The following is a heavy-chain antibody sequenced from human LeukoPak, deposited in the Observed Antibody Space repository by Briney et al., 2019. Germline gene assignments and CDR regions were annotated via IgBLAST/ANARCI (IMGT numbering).Heavy chain of an antibody. V-gene: IGHV4-34*01. Sequence: SETLSLTCAVYGGSFSGYYWSWIRQPPGKGLEWIGEINHSGSTNYNPSLKSRVTISVDTSKNQFSLKLSSVTAADTAVYYCARLRSGSYSHFDYWGQGTLVTVSS. D-gene: IGHD1-26*01. CDR3: ARLRSGSYSHFDY. CDR2: INHSGST. CDR1: GGSFSGYY. J-gene: IGHJ4*02.